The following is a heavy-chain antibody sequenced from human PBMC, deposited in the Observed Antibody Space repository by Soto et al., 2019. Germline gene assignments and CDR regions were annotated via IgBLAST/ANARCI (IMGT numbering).Heavy chain of an antibody. CDR2: IYYSGST. CDR3: ARVNRQLDGKNWFDP. J-gene: IGHJ5*02. CDR1: GGSISSYY. D-gene: IGHD6-6*01. Sequence: SETLSLTCTVSGGSISSYYWSWIRQPPGKGLEWIGYIYYSGSTNYNPSLKSRVTISLDTSKNQFSLKLSSVTAADTAVYYCARVNRQLDGKNWFDPWGQGTLVTVSS. V-gene: IGHV4-59*01.